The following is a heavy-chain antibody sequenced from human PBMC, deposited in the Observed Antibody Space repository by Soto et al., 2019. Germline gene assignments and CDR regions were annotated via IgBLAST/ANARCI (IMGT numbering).Heavy chain of an antibody. CDR3: ARSYSTSWYIWFDP. CDR1: GYTFTGYY. V-gene: IGHV1-2*04. CDR2: INPDTGAI. Sequence: QVRLVQSGAEVKKPGASVKVSCKASGYTFTGYYMHWVRQAPGQGLQWMGWINPDTGAINYAQEFQGWVTMARDTSTNPAYVELSRLRVDDTAIYYCARSYSTSWYIWFDPWGQGTLVTVSS. J-gene: IGHJ5*02. D-gene: IGHD6-13*01.